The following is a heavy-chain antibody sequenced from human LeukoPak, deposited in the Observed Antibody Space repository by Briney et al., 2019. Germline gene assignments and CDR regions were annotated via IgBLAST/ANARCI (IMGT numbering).Heavy chain of an antibody. V-gene: IGHV4-34*01. CDR2: INHSGST. Sequence: SETLSLTCAVYGGSFSGYYWSWIRQPPGEGLEWIGEINHSGSTNYNPSLKSRVTISVDTSKNQFSLKLSSVTAADTAVYYCARGYGYCSSTSCPSTGRNFDPWGQGTLVTVSS. CDR1: GGSFSGYY. D-gene: IGHD2-2*03. J-gene: IGHJ5*02. CDR3: ARGYGYCSSTSCPSTGRNFDP.